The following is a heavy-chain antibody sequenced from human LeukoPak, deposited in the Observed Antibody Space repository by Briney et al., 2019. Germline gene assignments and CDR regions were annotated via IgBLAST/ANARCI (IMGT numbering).Heavy chain of an antibody. CDR3: AKERELFWGHDAFDI. Sequence: GGSLRLSCAASGFTFNMHAMGWVRQAPGKGLEWVSSISGSGGASQYANSVKGRFVISRDNSTNTVYLQMNNLRGEDTVIYYCAKERELFWGHDAFDIWGQGTRVTVSS. CDR1: GFTFNMHA. D-gene: IGHD1-7*01. CDR2: ISGSGGAS. V-gene: IGHV3-23*01. J-gene: IGHJ3*02.